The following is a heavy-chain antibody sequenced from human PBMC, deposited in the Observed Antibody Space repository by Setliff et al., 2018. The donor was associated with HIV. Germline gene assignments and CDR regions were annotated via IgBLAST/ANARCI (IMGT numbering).Heavy chain of an antibody. CDR1: GGSFSGYY. CDR3: ARGGGRETYGENY. CDR2: INQSENT. V-gene: IGHV4-34*01. Sequence: SETLSLTCTVYGGSFSGYYWSWIRQPPGMGLEWIGEINQSENTNYNPSLKSRVTISADPSKNQFSLKLSSVTAADTAVYYCARGGGRETYGENYWGQGTPVTVSS. D-gene: IGHD3-10*01. J-gene: IGHJ4*02.